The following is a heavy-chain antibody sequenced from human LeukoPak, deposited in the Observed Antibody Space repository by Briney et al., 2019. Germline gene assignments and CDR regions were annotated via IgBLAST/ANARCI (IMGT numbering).Heavy chain of an antibody. Sequence: PGGSLRLSCAASRFTVSSNYMSWVRQAPGKGLEWVSVIYSGGSTYYADSVKGGLTISRDNSNNTLYLLMNSRRDDETAAYYCAGGYCSGGSCIDAFDIWGQGTMVTVSS. CDR1: RFTVSSNY. V-gene: IGHV3-66*01. CDR3: AGGYCSGGSCIDAFDI. D-gene: IGHD2-15*01. J-gene: IGHJ3*02. CDR2: IYSGGST.